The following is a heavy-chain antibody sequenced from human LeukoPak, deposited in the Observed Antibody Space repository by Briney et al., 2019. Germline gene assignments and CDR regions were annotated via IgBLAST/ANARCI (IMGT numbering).Heavy chain of an antibody. V-gene: IGHV3-30*18. Sequence: SGGSLRLSCAASGFTFSTYGMDWVRQAPGKGLEWVAVISYDESNKYYADSVKGRFTISRDNSKNTLYLQMNSLRAEDTAMYYCAKDKFGGGIKTGTFDSWGQGTLVTVSS. CDR1: GFTFSTYG. CDR2: ISYDESNK. J-gene: IGHJ4*02. D-gene: IGHD3-16*01. CDR3: AKDKFGGGIKTGTFDS.